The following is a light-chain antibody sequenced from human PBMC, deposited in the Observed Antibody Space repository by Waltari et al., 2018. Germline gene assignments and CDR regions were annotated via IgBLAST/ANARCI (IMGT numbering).Light chain of an antibody. J-gene: IGKJ1*01. CDR1: QSVGRT. V-gene: IGKV3-20*01. CDR3: QKYGTRPAT. Sequence: DIVLTQSPGTLSLSPGDRATLSCRASQSVGRTLAWYQQRPGQAPRLLIYDASSRATGIPDRFSGSGSGTDFSLTISRLEPEDVAVYYCQKYGTRPATFGQGTKVEVK. CDR2: DAS.